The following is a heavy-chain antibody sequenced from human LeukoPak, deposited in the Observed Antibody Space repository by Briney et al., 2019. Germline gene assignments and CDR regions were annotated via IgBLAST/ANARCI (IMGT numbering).Heavy chain of an antibody. Sequence: SVKVSCKASGGTFSSYAISWVRQAPGQGLEWMGGIIPIFGTANYAQKLQGRVTMTTDTSTSTAYMELRSLRSDDTAVYYCARDFAVVPAAAFDPWGQGTLVTVSS. CDR2: IIPIFGTA. CDR1: GGTFSSYA. V-gene: IGHV1-69*05. J-gene: IGHJ5*02. CDR3: ARDFAVVPAAAFDP. D-gene: IGHD2-2*01.